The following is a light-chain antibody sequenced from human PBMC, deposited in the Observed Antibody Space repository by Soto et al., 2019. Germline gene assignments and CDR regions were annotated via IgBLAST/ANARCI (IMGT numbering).Light chain of an antibody. J-gene: IGKJ1*01. V-gene: IGKV3-20*01. Sequence: EIVLTQSPGTLSLSPGERATLSCRASQSVSSSYLAWYQQKPGQAPRLLIYGAFSRATGIPDRFSGSGSGTDFTLTISRLEPEDFAVYYCEEYDNSPPWTFGQGTKVDIK. CDR2: GAF. CDR3: EEYDNSPPWT. CDR1: QSVSSSY.